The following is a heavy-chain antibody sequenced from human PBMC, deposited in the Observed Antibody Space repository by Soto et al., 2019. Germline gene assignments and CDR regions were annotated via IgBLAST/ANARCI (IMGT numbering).Heavy chain of an antibody. Sequence: QVQLVESGGGVVQPGRSLRLSCAASGFTFSSYGMHWVRQAPGKGLEWVAVIWYDGSNKYYADSVKGRFTISRDNSKNTLYLQMNSPRAEDTAVYYRATAGPYGSGSYSPFDYWGQGTLVTVSS. J-gene: IGHJ4*02. D-gene: IGHD3-10*01. CDR1: GFTFSSYG. V-gene: IGHV3-33*01. CDR2: IWYDGSNK. CDR3: ATAGPYGSGSYSPFDY.